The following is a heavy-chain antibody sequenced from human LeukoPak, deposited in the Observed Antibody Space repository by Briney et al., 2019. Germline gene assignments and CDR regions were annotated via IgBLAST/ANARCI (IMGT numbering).Heavy chain of an antibody. CDR1: DYSISSGYY. Sequence: SETLSLTCTVSDYSISSGYYWGWIRQPPGKGLEWIGSIYYSGSTYYNPSLKSRVTISVDTSKNQFSLKLSSVTAADTAVYYCAGASSGWYECWFDPWGQGTLVTVSS. CDR3: AGASSGWYECWFDP. CDR2: IYYSGST. J-gene: IGHJ5*02. D-gene: IGHD6-19*01. V-gene: IGHV4-38-2*02.